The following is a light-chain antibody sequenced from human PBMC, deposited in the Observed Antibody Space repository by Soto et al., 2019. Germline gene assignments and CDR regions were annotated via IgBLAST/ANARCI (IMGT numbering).Light chain of an antibody. Sequence: DIQMTQSPSTLSASVGDRVTITCRASQSISSWLAWYQQKPGKAPKLLIYKASSLESGVPSRFSGSGSGTEFTLTISILQPDDFATYYCQQYNSYSSTFGQGTKVDIK. V-gene: IGKV1-5*03. CDR1: QSISSW. CDR2: KAS. J-gene: IGKJ1*01. CDR3: QQYNSYSST.